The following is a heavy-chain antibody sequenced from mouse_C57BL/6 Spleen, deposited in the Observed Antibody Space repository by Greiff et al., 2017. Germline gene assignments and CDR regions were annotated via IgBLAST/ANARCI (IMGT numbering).Heavy chain of an antibody. J-gene: IGHJ4*01. D-gene: IGHD2-12*01. CDR2: IHPSDSDT. Sequence: VQLQQPGAELVKPGASVKVSCKASGYTFTSYWMHWVKQRPGPGLEWIGRIHPSDSDTNYNQKFKGKATLTVDNSSSTAYMQLSSLTSEDSAVYYCGIVAYYSGGYAMDYWGQGTSVTVSA. CDR3: GIVAYYSGGYAMDY. CDR1: GYTFTSYW. V-gene: IGHV1-74*01.